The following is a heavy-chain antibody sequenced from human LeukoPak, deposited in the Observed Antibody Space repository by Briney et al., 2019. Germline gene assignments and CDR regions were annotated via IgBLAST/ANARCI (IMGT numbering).Heavy chain of an antibody. CDR1: GITFSSYA. D-gene: IGHD6-19*01. V-gene: IGHV3-23*01. J-gene: IGHJ4*02. Sequence: GSLRLSCAASGITFSSYAMSWVRQAPGKGLEWVSAISGSGGSTYYADSVKGRFTISRDNSKNTLYLQMNSLRAEDTAVYYCAKVRYSSGWFDYWGQGTLVTVSS. CDR2: ISGSGGST. CDR3: AKVRYSSGWFDY.